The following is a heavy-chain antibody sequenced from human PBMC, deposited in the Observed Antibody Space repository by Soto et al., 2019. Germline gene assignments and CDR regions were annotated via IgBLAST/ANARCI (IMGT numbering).Heavy chain of an antibody. D-gene: IGHD3-16*01. CDR1: GGSISSYY. Sequence: QVQLQESGPGLVKPSETLSLTCTVSGGSISSYYWSWIRQPPGKGLEWIGYIYYSGSTNYNPSLRSRVQRSEEPSEVPAALELSSVTAADPAVYYCARTLRLLQRYYQRGYYYYMDVWGKREHGHPL. CDR2: IYYSGST. CDR3: ARTLRLLQRYYQRGYYYYMDV. V-gene: IGHV4-59*08. J-gene: IGHJ6*03.